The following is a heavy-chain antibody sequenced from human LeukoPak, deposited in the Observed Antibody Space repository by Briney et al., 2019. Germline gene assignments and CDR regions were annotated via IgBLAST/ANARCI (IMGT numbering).Heavy chain of an antibody. J-gene: IGHJ4*02. CDR2: ISSSSSYI. CDR3: ARDSASMVRGVIPPSYYLDY. Sequence: GGSLRLSCAASGFTFSSYSMNWVRQAPGKGLEWVSSISSSSSYIYYADSVKGRFTISRDNSKNTLYLQMNSLRAEDTAVYYCARDSASMVRGVIPPSYYLDYWGQGALVTVSS. CDR1: GFTFSSYS. D-gene: IGHD3-10*01. V-gene: IGHV3-21*01.